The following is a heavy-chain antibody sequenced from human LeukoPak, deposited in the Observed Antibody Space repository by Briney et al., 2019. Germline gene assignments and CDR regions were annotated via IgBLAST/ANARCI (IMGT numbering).Heavy chain of an antibody. CDR2: IWYDGSNK. CDR3: TRRVSTTRWFDP. CDR1: GFTFSSYG. D-gene: IGHD2-15*01. Sequence: GGSLRLSCAASGFTFSSYGMHWVRQAPGKGLEWVAVIWYDGSNKCYADSVKGRFTISRDNSKNTLYLQMNSLRVEDTAVYYCTRRVSTTRWFDPWGQGTLVTVSS. V-gene: IGHV3-33*01. J-gene: IGHJ5*02.